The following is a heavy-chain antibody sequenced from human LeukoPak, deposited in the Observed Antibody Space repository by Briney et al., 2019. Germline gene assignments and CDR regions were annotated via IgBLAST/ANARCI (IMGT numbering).Heavy chain of an antibody. J-gene: IGHJ4*02. V-gene: IGHV3-48*01. CDR2: ISSSSSTI. D-gene: IGHD2-2*01. CDR1: GFTFSSYS. CDR3: AREAPAAY. Sequence: GGSLRLSCAASGFTFSSYSMNWVRQAPGRGLEWVSYISSSSSTIYYADSVKGRFTISRDNSKNTLYLQMNSLRADDTAVYYCAREAPAAYWGQGTLVTVSS.